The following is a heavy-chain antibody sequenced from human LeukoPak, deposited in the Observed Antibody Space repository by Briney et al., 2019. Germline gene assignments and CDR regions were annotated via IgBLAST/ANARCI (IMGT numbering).Heavy chain of an antibody. J-gene: IGHJ3*02. CDR3: ARVPLGPIVVVTDSAFDI. CDR2: IWHDGSHK. V-gene: IGHV3-33*01. CDR1: GFAFNTYA. Sequence: GGSLRLSCAASGFAFNTYAMHWVRQAPGKGLEWVTLIWHDGSHKFYIDSVRGRFTISRDNSKNTVYLQMNGLRAEDTAVYYCARVPLGPIVVVTDSAFDIWGQGTMVTVSS. D-gene: IGHD2-21*02.